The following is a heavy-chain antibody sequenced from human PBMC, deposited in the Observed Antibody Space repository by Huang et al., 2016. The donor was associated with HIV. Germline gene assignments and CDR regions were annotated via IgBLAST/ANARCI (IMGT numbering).Heavy chain of an antibody. Sequence: QVRLDQWGAGLLKPSETLTLTCAVYGDSLRGFFWSWFRQSPGRGLEWISEITQSGRTNYNPSLKSRVTSAIDTSKKQFSLKLKSVTADDTSTYYCARGRGTSWSFFDTWGQGSFVTVSS. V-gene: IGHV4-34*01. CDR3: ARGRGTSWSFFDT. D-gene: IGHD2-2*01. J-gene: IGHJ5*02. CDR1: GDSLRGFF. CDR2: ITQSGRT.